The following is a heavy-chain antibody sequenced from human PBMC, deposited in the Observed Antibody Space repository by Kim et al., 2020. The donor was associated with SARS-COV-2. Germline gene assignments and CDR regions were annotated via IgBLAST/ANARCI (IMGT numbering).Heavy chain of an antibody. CDR1: GGSISSYY. J-gene: IGHJ3*02. V-gene: IGHV4-59*08. D-gene: IGHD6-13*01. CDR3: ARRPLAEASLDAFDI. CDR2: IYYSGST. Sequence: SETLSLTCTVSGGSISSYYWSWIRQPPGKGLEWIGYIYYSGSTNYNPSLKSRVTISVDTSKNQFSLKLSSVTAADTAVYYCARRPLAEASLDAFDIWGQG.